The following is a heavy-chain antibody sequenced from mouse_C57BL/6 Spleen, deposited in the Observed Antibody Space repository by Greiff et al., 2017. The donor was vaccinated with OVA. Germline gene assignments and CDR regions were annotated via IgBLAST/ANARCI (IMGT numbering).Heavy chain of an antibody. D-gene: IGHD2-3*01. CDR3: ARRKLDGYYPYAMDY. CDR2: IDPSDSYT. Sequence: QVQLQQPGAELVKPGASVKLSCKASGYTFTSYWMQWVKQRPGQGLEWIGEIDPSDSYTNYNQKFKGKATLTVDTSSSTAYMQLSSLTSEDAAVYYCARRKLDGYYPYAMDYWGQGTSVTVSS. V-gene: IGHV1-50*01. CDR1: GYTFTSYW. J-gene: IGHJ4*01.